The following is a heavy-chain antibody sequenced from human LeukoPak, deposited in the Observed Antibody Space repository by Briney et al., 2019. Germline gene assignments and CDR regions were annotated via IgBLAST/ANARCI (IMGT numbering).Heavy chain of an antibody. J-gene: IGHJ4*02. V-gene: IGHV3-7*01. D-gene: IGHD3-22*01. Sequence: GGSLRLSCAASGFTFGISWMSWVRQAPGKGLECVANIKPDGSEKYYVDSVKGRFTVSRDNAKNSLYLQMNSLRAEDTAVYYCARVGSSGYYYWVDYWGQGTLVTVSS. CDR3: ARVGSSGYYYWVDY. CDR2: IKPDGSEK. CDR1: GFTFGISW.